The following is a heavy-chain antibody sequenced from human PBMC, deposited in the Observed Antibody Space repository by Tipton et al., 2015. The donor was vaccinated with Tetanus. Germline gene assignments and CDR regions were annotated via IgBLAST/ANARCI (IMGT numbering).Heavy chain of an antibody. D-gene: IGHD2-2*01. CDR1: GDSMTDFY. J-gene: IGHJ3*01. V-gene: IGHV4-59*01. Sequence: TLSLTCNVSGDSMTDFYWSWIRQAPGKGLEWIAYIFSTGRTQYNPSLKSRVAISMDTSKNQISLKLSSVTAADTAVYYCARRSYCSSSRCFDAFDLWGQGTMVTVSS. CDR3: ARRSYCSSSRCFDAFDL. CDR2: IFSTGRT.